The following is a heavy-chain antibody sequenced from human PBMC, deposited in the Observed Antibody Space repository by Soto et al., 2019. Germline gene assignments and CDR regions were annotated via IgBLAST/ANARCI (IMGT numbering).Heavy chain of an antibody. CDR3: ATRPGFYYDTSGYYFDY. J-gene: IGHJ4*02. CDR1: GYTLTELS. Sequence: GASVKVSCKVSGYTLTELSMHWVRQAPGKGLEWMGGFDPGDGETIYAQKFQGRVTMTEDTSTDTAYMELSSLRSEDTAVYYCATRPGFYYDTSGYYFDYWGQGTLVTVSS. CDR2: FDPGDGET. V-gene: IGHV1-24*01. D-gene: IGHD3-22*01.